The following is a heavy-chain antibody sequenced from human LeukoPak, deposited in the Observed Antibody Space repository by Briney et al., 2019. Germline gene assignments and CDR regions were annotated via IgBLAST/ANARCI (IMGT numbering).Heavy chain of an antibody. J-gene: IGHJ4*02. CDR3: ARHAGSGSYYSRAIDY. CDR2: IYPGDSDT. V-gene: IGHV5-51*01. D-gene: IGHD3-10*01. Sequence: PGESLKISCKGSGYSFTSYWIGWVRQVPGKGLEWMGIIYPGDSDTRYSPSFQGQVTISADKSISTAYLQWSSLKASDTAMYYCARHAGSGSYYSRAIDYWGQGTLVTVSS. CDR1: GYSFTSYW.